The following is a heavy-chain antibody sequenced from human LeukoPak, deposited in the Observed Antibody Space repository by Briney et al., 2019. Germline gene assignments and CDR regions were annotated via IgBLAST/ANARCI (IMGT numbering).Heavy chain of an antibody. CDR2: IWYDGSNK. J-gene: IGHJ6*03. CDR3: ARVGRQSFQNRPYYYYYMDI. D-gene: IGHD1-14*01. CDR1: GFTFSSYG. V-gene: IGHV3-33*01. Sequence: GGSLRLSCAASGFTFSSYGMHWVRQAPGKGLEWVAVIWYDGSNKYYADSVKGRFTISRDNSKNTLYLQMNSLRAEDTAVYYCARVGRQSFQNRPYYYYYMDIWGKGTTVTVSS.